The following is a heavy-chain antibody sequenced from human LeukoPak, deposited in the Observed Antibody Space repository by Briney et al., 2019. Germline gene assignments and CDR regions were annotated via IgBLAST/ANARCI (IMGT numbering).Heavy chain of an antibody. D-gene: IGHD3-22*01. CDR3: ARRTSHCYDSSGYSDWFDP. V-gene: IGHV5-51*01. CDR1: GYSFTSYW. Sequence: GESLKISCKGSGYSFTSYWIGWVRQMPGKGLEWMGIIYPGDSDTRYSPSFQGQVTISADKSISTAYLQWSSLKASDTAMYYCARRTSHCYDSSGYSDWFDPWGQGTLVTVSS. CDR2: IYPGDSDT. J-gene: IGHJ5*02.